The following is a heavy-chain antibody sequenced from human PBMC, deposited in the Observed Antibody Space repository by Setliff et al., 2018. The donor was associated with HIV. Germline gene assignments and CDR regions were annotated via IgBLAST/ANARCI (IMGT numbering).Heavy chain of an antibody. V-gene: IGHV3-7*01. D-gene: IGHD1-26*01. CDR1: GFTFSRYW. CDR3: ARDSGTTMGASGPGY. J-gene: IGHJ4*02. Sequence: HPGGSLRLSCADSGFTFSRYWMSWVRQAPGKGLEWVASINQDGGQKYYVDSVKGRFTISRDNSKNTLYLQMNSLTADDTAVYYCARDSGTTMGASGPGYWGQGTLVTVSS. CDR2: INQDGGQK.